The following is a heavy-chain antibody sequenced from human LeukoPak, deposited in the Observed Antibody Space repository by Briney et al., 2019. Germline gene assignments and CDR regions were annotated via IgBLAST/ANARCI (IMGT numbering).Heavy chain of an antibody. Sequence: PGGSLRLSCAASGFSFSTYSMSWVRQAPGKGLEWVSAITRSSSSLYYADSVKGRLTISRDNAKKSVYMQMNSLRAEDTAVYSCVSELYFSDSSGLWGPGTMVTVSS. V-gene: IGHV3-21*03. D-gene: IGHD3-22*01. CDR3: VSELYFSDSSGL. CDR2: ITRSSSSL. J-gene: IGHJ3*01. CDR1: GFSFSTYS.